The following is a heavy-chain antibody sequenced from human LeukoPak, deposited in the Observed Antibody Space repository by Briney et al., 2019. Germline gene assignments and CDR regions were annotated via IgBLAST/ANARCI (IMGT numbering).Heavy chain of an antibody. Sequence: ASVKVSCKASGYTFTGYYMHWVRQAPGQGLEWMGWINPNSGGTNYAQKFQGRVTMTRDTSISTAYMELSRLRSDDTAVYYCARYRSPLKYSGTQPADYWGQGTLVTVSS. V-gene: IGHV1-2*02. CDR3: ARYRSPLKYSGTQPADY. J-gene: IGHJ4*02. D-gene: IGHD1-26*01. CDR2: INPNSGGT. CDR1: GYTFTGYY.